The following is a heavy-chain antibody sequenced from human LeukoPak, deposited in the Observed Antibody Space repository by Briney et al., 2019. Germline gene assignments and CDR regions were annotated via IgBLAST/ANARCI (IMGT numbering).Heavy chain of an antibody. J-gene: IGHJ4*02. D-gene: IGHD6-19*01. V-gene: IGHV3-23*01. CDR3: ATAQSSGWYPSFDY. Sequence: GGSLRLSCAASGFFISNYSRSWIRQPAGKGLEWVSLISGSGGTTYYADSVKGRFTSSRDNSKNTQFLQMNSPRADDTAVYYCATAQSSGWYPSFDYWGQGTLVTVSS. CDR2: ISGSGGTT. CDR1: GFFISNYS.